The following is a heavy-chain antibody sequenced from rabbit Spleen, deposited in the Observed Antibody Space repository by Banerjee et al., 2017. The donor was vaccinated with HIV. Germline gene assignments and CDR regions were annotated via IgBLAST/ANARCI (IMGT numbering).Heavy chain of an antibody. CDR3: ARDTGSSFSSYGMDL. J-gene: IGHJ6*01. Sequence: QSLEESGGDLVKPGASLTLTCTTSGFSLTSSDYMCWVRQAPGKGLEWIACIDTGGSGFTYFASWAKGRFTISKTSSTTVTLQMTSLTAADTATYFCARDTGSSFSSYGMDLWGQGTLVTVS. CDR1: GFSLTSSDY. V-gene: IGHV1S40*01. D-gene: IGHD8-1*01. CDR2: IDTGGSGFT.